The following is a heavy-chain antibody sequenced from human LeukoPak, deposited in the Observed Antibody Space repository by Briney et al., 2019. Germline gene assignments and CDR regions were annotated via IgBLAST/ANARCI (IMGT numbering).Heavy chain of an antibody. CDR1: GGSFSGHY. CDR2: INHSGST. D-gene: IGHD3-10*01. Sequence: SETLSLTCAVYGGSFSGHYWTWIRQPPGKGLEWIGEINHSGSTNYNPSLKSRVTISVDTSKNQFSLKLSSVTAADTAVYYCARAASGDAVDYYGSGRRFYSYYMDVWGKGTTVTISS. J-gene: IGHJ6*03. V-gene: IGHV4-34*01. CDR3: ARAASGDAVDYYGSGRRFYSYYMDV.